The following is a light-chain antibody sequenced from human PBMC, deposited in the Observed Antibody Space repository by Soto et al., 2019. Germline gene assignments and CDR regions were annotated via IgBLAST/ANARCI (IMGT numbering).Light chain of an antibody. CDR1: QSVSSNY. CDR3: QHYGRSPPSWT. J-gene: IGKJ1*01. Sequence: EIVLTQSPGTLSLSPGERATLSCRASQSVSSNYAAWYQQKPGQPPRLLIADASSRATGIPDMFSGSGSGTDFTLTISGLEPEDFAVYYCQHYGRSPPSWTFGQGTKVEIK. CDR2: DAS. V-gene: IGKV3-20*01.